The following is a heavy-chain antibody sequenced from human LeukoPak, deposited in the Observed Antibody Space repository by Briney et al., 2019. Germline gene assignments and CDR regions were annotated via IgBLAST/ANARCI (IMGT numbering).Heavy chain of an antibody. D-gene: IGHD3-10*01. CDR1: GFTFSTFE. Sequence: GGSLRLSCAASGFTFSTFEMNWVRQAPGKGLEWVSSISTTSYYIYYADSVKGRFTISRDNAKNSLYLQMNSLRAEDTAVYYCARGGVSGRYDYWGQGTLVTVSS. CDR3: ARGGVSGRYDY. CDR2: ISTTSYYI. V-gene: IGHV3-21*06. J-gene: IGHJ4*02.